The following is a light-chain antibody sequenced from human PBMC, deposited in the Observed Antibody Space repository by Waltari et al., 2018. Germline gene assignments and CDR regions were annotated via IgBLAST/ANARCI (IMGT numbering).Light chain of an antibody. J-gene: IGLJ1*01. CDR2: DVS. V-gene: IGLV2-14*03. CDR1: SRDVGNYDW. CDR3: TSYTSSHSLV. Sequence: QSALTQPASVSGSPGQSITISCTATSRDVGNYDWVSWYQQHPGKAPKVVIFDVSYRPSGVSNRFSGSKSGNTASLTISGLQAEDEADYYCTSYTSSHSLVFGTGTKVTVL.